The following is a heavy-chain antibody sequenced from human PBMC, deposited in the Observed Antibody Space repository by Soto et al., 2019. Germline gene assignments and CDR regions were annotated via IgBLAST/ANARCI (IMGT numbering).Heavy chain of an antibody. CDR2: LSSSSTYI. V-gene: IGHV3-21*01. D-gene: IGHD2-15*01. CDR3: AREAWGVSATIHFDP. J-gene: IGHJ5*02. Sequence: GGSLRLSCAASGFTLSSYRMNWVRQAPGTGLEWVSSLSSSSTYIYYADSVKGRFTISRDNAKNSVYLQMNSLGAEDTAVYYCAREAWGVSATIHFDPWGPGTLVTVSS. CDR1: GFTLSSYR.